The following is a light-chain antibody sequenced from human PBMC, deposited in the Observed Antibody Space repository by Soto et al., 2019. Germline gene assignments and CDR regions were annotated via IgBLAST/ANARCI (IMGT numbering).Light chain of an antibody. CDR3: CSYAGSSTWV. Sequence: QSALTQPRSVSGSPGQSVTLSCTGTSSDVGGYDYVSWYQQHPDKAPKLMIYEGSKRPSGVSNRFSGSKSGNTASLTISGLQAEDEADYYCCSYAGSSTWVFGGGTKLTVL. CDR2: EGS. V-gene: IGLV2-23*01. CDR1: SSDVGGYDY. J-gene: IGLJ3*02.